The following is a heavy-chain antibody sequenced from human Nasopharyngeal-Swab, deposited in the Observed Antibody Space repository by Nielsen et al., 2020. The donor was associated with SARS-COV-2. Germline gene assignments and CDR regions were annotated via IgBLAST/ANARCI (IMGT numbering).Heavy chain of an antibody. Sequence: ASVKVSCKASGYTFTSYDINWVRQATGQGLEWMGWMNPNSGNTGYAQKFQGRVTMTRNTSISTAYMELSSLRSEDTAVYYCASTPYSSGWYGPRSANYGMDVWGQGTTVTVSS. CDR1: GYTFTSYD. CDR3: ASTPYSSGWYGPRSANYGMDV. D-gene: IGHD6-19*01. V-gene: IGHV1-8*01. J-gene: IGHJ6*02. CDR2: MNPNSGNT.